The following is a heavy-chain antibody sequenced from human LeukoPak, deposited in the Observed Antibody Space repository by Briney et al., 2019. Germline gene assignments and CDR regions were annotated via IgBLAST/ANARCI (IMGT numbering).Heavy chain of an antibody. CDR1: AGSFSDYY. CDR2: ITHSGRT. D-gene: IGHD5-12*01. CDR3: ATIFGGYSDFDS. J-gene: IGHJ4*02. V-gene: IGHV4-34*01. Sequence: PSETLSLTCAVYAGSFSDYYWSWICQPPGKGLEWIGEITHSGRTNYNPSLKSRVTISVDTSNNQFSLKLSSVTAADTAVYYCATIFGGYSDFDSWGQGTLVTVSS.